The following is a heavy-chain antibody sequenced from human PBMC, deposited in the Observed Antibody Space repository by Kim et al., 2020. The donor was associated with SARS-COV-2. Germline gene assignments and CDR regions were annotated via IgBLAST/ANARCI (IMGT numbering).Heavy chain of an antibody. V-gene: IGHV3-11*05. CDR3: ARVKNSSYDTLTGYHFYFDY. J-gene: IGHJ4*01. Sequence: GGSLRLSCAASGFTFSDYYMSWIRQTPGEGLEWVSYISSSSTYKQYADSVKGRVSISRDNAKNSVYLQMNSLRAEDTAVYYCARVKNSSYDTLTGYHFYFDYWGHGTLVTVSS. CDR2: ISSSSTYK. D-gene: IGHD3-9*01. CDR1: GFTFSDYY.